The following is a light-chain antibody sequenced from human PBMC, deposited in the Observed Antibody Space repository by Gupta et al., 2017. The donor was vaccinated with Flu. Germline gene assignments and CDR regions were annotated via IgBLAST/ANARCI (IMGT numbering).Light chain of an antibody. V-gene: IGKV3-15*01. CDR2: GAS. Sequence: TLSVSPGERATLSCRASESVSNNLAWFQQKHGQAPRLLIFGASFRGTGVPDRFSGSGSGTEFTLTISGLQSEDFAVYYCQQYHNWPRTFG. J-gene: IGKJ1*01. CDR1: ESVSNN. CDR3: QQYHNWPRT.